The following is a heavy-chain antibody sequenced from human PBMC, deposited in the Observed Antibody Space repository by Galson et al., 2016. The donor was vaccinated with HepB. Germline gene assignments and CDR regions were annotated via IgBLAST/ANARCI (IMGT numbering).Heavy chain of an antibody. CDR3: ARKRGFSGYDAFDI. D-gene: IGHD5-12*01. Sequence: SLRLSCAASGFTFSAYAMAWARQAPGKGLEWVAGISDDGTNRYYADSVRGRFSISRDDSKNTLYLQMTTLRAEDTALYFRARKRGFSGYDAFDIWGQGTKVTVSS. CDR2: ISDDGTNR. CDR1: GFTFSAYA. V-gene: IGHV3-33*08. J-gene: IGHJ3*02.